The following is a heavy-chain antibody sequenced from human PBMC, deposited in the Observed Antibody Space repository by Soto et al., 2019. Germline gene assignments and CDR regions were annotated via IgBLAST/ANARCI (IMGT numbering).Heavy chain of an antibody. CDR3: ARDPRGNTNDYFDI. CDR2: IRHDGTEK. V-gene: IGHV3-7*01. J-gene: IGHJ4*02. D-gene: IGHD2-8*01. Sequence: GGSLRLSCAASGFGFGSYWMSWLRQVPGKGLEWLANIRHDGTEKFHADSVRGRFSIPRDNVKNFLFLQMSSLSVEDTAIYYCARDPRGNTNDYFDIWGQGALVTVSS. CDR1: GFGFGSYW.